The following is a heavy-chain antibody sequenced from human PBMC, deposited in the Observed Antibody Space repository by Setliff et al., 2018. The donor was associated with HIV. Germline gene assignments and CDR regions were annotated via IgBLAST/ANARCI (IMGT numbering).Heavy chain of an antibody. CDR3: ARDGNGAFDM. CDR1: GYTFPGSY. V-gene: IGHV1-2*04. Sequence: ASVKVSCKTSGYTFPGSYMHWVRLAPGQGLEWMGWINPNSGGTNYAQKFQGWVTVTRHTSISTAYMELSRLRAEDTAVYYCARDGNGAFDMWGQGTLVTVS. J-gene: IGHJ3*02. D-gene: IGHD1-26*01. CDR2: INPNSGGT.